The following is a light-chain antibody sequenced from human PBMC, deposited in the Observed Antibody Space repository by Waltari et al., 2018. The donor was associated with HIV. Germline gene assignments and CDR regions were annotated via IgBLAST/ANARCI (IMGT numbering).Light chain of an antibody. Sequence: QLVLSQSPSASASLGASVKLTCTLSSGHSSYAIAWHQQQPEKGPQYLMKVNSDGSHTQGDGIPDRFSGSSSGAERYLTISSLQSEDEADYYCQTWVTGILVFGGGTKLTVL. V-gene: IGLV4-69*01. CDR2: VNSDGSH. CDR1: SGHSSYA. CDR3: QTWVTGILV. J-gene: IGLJ3*02.